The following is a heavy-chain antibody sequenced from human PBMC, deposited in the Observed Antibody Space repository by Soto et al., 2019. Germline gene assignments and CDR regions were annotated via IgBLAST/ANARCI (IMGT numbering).Heavy chain of an antibody. CDR3: TRDGGGRYYGGFDN. D-gene: IGHD1-26*01. V-gene: IGHV3-74*01. CDR2: INSDGTIT. Sequence: EVHLVESGGGLVQPGGCLRLSCATSGFNFSTYWVHWVRQVPGKGLVWVSRINSDGTITDYADSVKGRFTTSRDNAKKTLYFEMNSLRADDTAIYYCTRDGGGRYYGGFDNWGQGTLVTVSS. CDR1: GFNFSTYW. J-gene: IGHJ4*02.